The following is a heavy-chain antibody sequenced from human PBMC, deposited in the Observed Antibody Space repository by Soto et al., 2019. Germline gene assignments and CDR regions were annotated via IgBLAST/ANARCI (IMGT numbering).Heavy chain of an antibody. CDR3: ARDGPPTDF. CDR2: ISAYNGNT. V-gene: IGHV1-18*01. Sequence: QVPLVQSGAEVKNPWPSVKVSCKASGYTLSSSHISWVRQAPGQGLEWMGWISAYNGNTNYAQKLQGRVTMTTDTSTSTADMELRSLGSDDTAVYSCARDGPPTDFWGQGTLVSVSS. J-gene: IGHJ4*02. CDR1: GYTLSSSH.